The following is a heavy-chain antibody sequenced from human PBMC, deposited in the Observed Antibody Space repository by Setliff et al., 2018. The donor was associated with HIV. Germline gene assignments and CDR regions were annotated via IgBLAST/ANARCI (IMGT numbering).Heavy chain of an antibody. Sequence: KPSETLSLTCTVSGGSISSSSYYWGWIRQPPGKGLEWIGSIYYSGSTHYNPSLKSRVTISVDTSKNQFSLKLSSVTAADTAVYYCARRGITMIVVGSDAFDIWGQGTMVTVS. V-gene: IGHV4-39*01. J-gene: IGHJ3*02. CDR3: ARRGITMIVVGSDAFDI. CDR2: IYYSGST. CDR1: GGSISSSSYY. D-gene: IGHD3-22*01.